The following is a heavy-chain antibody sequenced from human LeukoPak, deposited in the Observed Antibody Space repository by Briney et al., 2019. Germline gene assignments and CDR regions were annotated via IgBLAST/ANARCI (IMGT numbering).Heavy chain of an antibody. CDR3: AKEEVISGNHGVYFDY. D-gene: IGHD3-22*01. J-gene: IGHJ4*02. V-gene: IGHV3-21*01. CDR2: ISSSSSYI. Sequence: GGSLRLSCAASGFTFSSYSMNWVRQAPGKGLEWASSISSSSSYIYYADSVKGRFTISRDNAKNSLYLQMNSLRAEDTAVYYCAKEEVISGNHGVYFDYWGQGTLVTVSS. CDR1: GFTFSSYS.